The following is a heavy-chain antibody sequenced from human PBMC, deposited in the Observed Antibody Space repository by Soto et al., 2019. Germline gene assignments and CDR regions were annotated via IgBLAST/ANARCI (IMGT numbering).Heavy chain of an antibody. Sequence: EVQLAESGGGLVKPGGSLRLSCAASGFTFSSYIINWVRQAPGKGLEWVSSISSTGGSIYYADSVKGRFTISRDNAKNSLYLQMDSLKAEDTAVFYCARFLKGIRAGNSFMDVWGKGTAVTVSS. CDR2: ISSTGGSI. J-gene: IGHJ6*03. V-gene: IGHV3-21*02. CDR1: GFTFSSYI. D-gene: IGHD2-15*01. CDR3: ARFLKGIRAGNSFMDV.